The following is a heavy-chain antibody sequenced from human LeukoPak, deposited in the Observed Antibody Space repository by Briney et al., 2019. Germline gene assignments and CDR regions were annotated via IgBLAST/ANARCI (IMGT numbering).Heavy chain of an antibody. CDR2: IIPIFGTT. J-gene: IGHJ5*02. D-gene: IGHD3-10*01. CDR1: GGTFTSYA. V-gene: IGHV1-69*13. CDR3: ARVRTMLRGVPDNWFDA. Sequence: ASVKVSCKASGGTFTSYAISWVRQAPGQGLEWMGGIIPIFGTTNYAQKFQGRVTITADESTSTAYMELRSLRSVETAVYYCARVRTMLRGVPDNWFDAWGQGTLVTVSS.